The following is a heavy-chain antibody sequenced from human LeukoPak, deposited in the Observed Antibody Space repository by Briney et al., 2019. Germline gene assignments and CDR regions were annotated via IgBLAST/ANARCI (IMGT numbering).Heavy chain of an antibody. CDR1: GFTFSSYA. CDR2: ISYDGSNK. V-gene: IGHV3-30-3*01. D-gene: IGHD6-19*01. Sequence: GGSLRLSCAAPGFTFSSYAMHWVRQAPGKGLEWVAVISYDGSNKYYADSVKGRFTISRDNSKNTLYLQMNSLRAEDTAVYYCARDSSQYSSGWYKAGRFDYWGQGTLVTVSS. J-gene: IGHJ4*02. CDR3: ARDSSQYSSGWYKAGRFDY.